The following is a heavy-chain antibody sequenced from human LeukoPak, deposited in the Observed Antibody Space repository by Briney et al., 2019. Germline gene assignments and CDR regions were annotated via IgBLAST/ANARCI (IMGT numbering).Heavy chain of an antibody. CDR1: GFTFRRYA. D-gene: IGHD1-14*01. CDR3: ARRTADYYFDS. V-gene: IGHV3-23*01. J-gene: IGHJ4*02. Sequence: TGDSLTLSCAASGFTFRRYAMTWVRQPPGEGLEWVSGINGGGSTTYYADSVKGRFTISRDSSNNTLNLQMNSLRAEDTAIYYCARRTADYYFDSWGQGTLVTVSS. CDR2: INGGGSTT.